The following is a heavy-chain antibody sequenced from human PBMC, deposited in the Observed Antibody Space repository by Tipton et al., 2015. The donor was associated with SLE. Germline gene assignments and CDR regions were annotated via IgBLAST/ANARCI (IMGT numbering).Heavy chain of an antibody. CDR1: GDSITDSGYS. CDR2: IHHSGRT. J-gene: IGHJ3*02. V-gene: IGHV4-31*03. CDR3: ARGPLYGLDI. D-gene: IGHD3-10*01. Sequence: TLSLTCTVSGDSITDSGYSWNWVRQHPGAGLEWIGYIHHSGRTDYNPSLRSRVTISRDTSKNQFSLKLSSVTAADTAIYYCARGPLYGLDIWGHGTPVTVSS.